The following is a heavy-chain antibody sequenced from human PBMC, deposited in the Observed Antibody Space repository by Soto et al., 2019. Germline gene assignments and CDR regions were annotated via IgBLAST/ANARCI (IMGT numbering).Heavy chain of an antibody. J-gene: IGHJ4*02. V-gene: IGHV4-30-2*01. Sequence: SETLSLTCTVSGASISYGNYAWSWIRQTPGKGVEWIGYINHLETTFYNPSFESRLTLSIDRAKNQFSLNLNSMSAADRAVYFCARGGGSDSFDYWGQGILVTVSS. CDR1: GASISYGNYA. CDR3: ARGGGSDSFDY. D-gene: IGHD1-26*01. CDR2: INHLETT.